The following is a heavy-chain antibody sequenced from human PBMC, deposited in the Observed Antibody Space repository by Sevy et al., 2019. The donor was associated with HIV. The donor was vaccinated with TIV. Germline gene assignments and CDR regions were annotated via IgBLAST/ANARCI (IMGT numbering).Heavy chain of an antibody. V-gene: IGHV1-18*01. CDR2: LSGYPGDT. Sequence: ASVKVSCTASGYSFTRYGISWVRQAPGQGLEWMGWLSGYPGDTNFEQSLQGRVIMTTDTSTSTAYMELRSLTSDDTAVYYCARDKPQGVVILPGSMWGGIDYWGQGTLVTVSS. CDR3: ARDKPQGVVILPGSMWGGIDY. J-gene: IGHJ4*02. D-gene: IGHD2-15*01. CDR1: GYSFTRYG.